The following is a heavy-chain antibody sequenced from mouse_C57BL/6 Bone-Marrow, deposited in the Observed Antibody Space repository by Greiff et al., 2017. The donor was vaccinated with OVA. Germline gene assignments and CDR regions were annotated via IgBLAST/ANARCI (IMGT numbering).Heavy chain of an antibody. J-gene: IGHJ2*01. CDR3: ARELRFYYFDY. Sequence: EVKLVESGPGLVKPSQSLSLTCTVTGYSITSGYDWNWIRHFPGNKLEWMGYISYSGSTNYNPSLKSRISITHDTSKNHFFLKLNSVTTEDTATYYCARELRFYYFDYWGQGTTLTVSS. CDR1: GYSITSGYD. D-gene: IGHD1-1*01. V-gene: IGHV3-1*01. CDR2: ISYSGST.